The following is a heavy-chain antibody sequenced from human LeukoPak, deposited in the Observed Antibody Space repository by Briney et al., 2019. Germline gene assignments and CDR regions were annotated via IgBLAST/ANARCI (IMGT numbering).Heavy chain of an antibody. CDR2: IRSYSSYI. J-gene: IGHJ6*03. V-gene: IGHV3-21*01. CDR1: GFTFYTYN. Sequence: PGGSLRLSCAASGFTFYTYNFNWVRQAPGKGLEWVATIRSYSSYIHYADSVKGRFTISRDDAKKSLYLQMNSLRAEDTAVYFCARYSEVYYYVDVWGAGTTVIVSS. D-gene: IGHD2-21*01. CDR3: ARYSEVYYYVDV.